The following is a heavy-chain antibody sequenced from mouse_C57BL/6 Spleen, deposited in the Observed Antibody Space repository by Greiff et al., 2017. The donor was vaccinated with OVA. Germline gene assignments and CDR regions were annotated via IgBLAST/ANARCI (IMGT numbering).Heavy chain of an antibody. J-gene: IGHJ4*01. CDR1: GFTFSDYG. CDR2: ISSGSSTI. Sequence: EVQLVESGGGLVKPGGSLKLSCAASGFTFSDYGMHWVRQAPEKGLEWVAYISSGSSTIYYADKVKGRFTISRDNAKNTRFMHMTILRSEDTAIYYCASVDYYYYYVPMDYWGQGTSVTVSS. CDR3: ASVDYYYYYVPMDY. V-gene: IGHV5-17*01. D-gene: IGHD1-1*01.